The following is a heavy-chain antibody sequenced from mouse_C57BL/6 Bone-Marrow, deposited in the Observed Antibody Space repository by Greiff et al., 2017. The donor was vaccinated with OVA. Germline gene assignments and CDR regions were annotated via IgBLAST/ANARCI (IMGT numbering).Heavy chain of an antibody. J-gene: IGHJ3*01. Sequence: QVQLQQPGAELVKPGASVKLSCKASGYTFTSYWMHWVKQRPGQGLEWIGMIHPNSGSTNYNEKFKSKATLTVDKSSSTAYMQLSSLTSEDSAVYYRVYYDYLAWFAYWGQGTLVTVSA. CDR3: VYYDYLAWFAY. D-gene: IGHD2-4*01. CDR1: GYTFTSYW. V-gene: IGHV1-64*01. CDR2: IHPNSGST.